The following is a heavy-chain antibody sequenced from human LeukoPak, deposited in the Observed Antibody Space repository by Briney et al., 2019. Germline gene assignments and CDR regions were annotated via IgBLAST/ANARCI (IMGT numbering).Heavy chain of an antibody. CDR3: ARSYGSGGRFDY. Sequence: PSETLSLTCTVSGGSISSYYWSCIRQPPGKGLEWIGYIYYSGSTNYNPSLKSRVTISVDTSKNQFSLKLSSVTAADTAVYYCARSYGSGGRFDYWGQGTLVTVSS. D-gene: IGHD3-10*01. CDR1: GGSISSYY. J-gene: IGHJ4*02. V-gene: IGHV4-59*01. CDR2: IYYSGST.